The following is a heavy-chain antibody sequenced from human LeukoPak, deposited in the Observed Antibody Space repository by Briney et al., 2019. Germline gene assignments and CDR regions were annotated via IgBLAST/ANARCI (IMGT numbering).Heavy chain of an antibody. CDR3: AKDRSTYNVLTGYQDY. D-gene: IGHD3-9*01. J-gene: IGHJ4*02. CDR1: GFSFGRYG. Sequence: PGGSLRLSCAVSGFSFGRYGMHWVRQAPGKGPEWVALISYDGGNEDYVDSVKGRFTVSRDNSRNTLYLQMNSLRPEDTGVYYCAKDRSTYNVLTGYQDYWGQGTLVAVSS. V-gene: IGHV3-30*18. CDR2: ISYDGGNE.